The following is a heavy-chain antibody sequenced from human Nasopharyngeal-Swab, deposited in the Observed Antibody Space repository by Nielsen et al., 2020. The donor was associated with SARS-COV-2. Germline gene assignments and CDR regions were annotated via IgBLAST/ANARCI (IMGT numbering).Heavy chain of an antibody. CDR3: AKDRYCSGGACYFSGFDY. V-gene: IGHV3-23*01. CDR2: VSGSDGTT. D-gene: IGHD2-15*01. Sequence: WIRQPPGKGLEWVSGVSGSDGTTKDADSVKGRFTISRDKSKNKLYLQMHSLRVEDTAVYYCAKDRYCSGGACYFSGFDYWGLGTLVTVSS. J-gene: IGHJ4*02.